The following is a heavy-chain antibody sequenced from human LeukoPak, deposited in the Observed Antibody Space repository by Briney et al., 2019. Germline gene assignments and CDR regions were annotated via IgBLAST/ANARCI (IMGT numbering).Heavy chain of an antibody. CDR2: INWNGGST. J-gene: IGHJ4*02. V-gene: IGHV3-20*04. Sequence: GGSLRLSCAASGFTFDDYGMSWVRQAPGKGLEWVSGINWNGGSTGYADSVKGRFTISRDNAKNSLYLQMNSLRAEDTALYYCARDFDYYGSGSDPFTFDYWGQGTLVTVSS. CDR1: GFTFDDYG. D-gene: IGHD3-10*01. CDR3: ARDFDYYGSGSDPFTFDY.